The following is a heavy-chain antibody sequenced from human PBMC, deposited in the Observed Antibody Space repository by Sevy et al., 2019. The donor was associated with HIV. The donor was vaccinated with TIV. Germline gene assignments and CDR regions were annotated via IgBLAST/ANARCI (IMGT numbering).Heavy chain of an antibody. CDR1: GGSVSSSSYY. CDR2: IYYSGST. Sequence: SETLSLTCTVSGGSVSSSSYYWGWIRQPPGKGLEWIGNIYYSGSTYYKPSLKSRVTISVDTSKNQFSLKLTSVTAADTAVYYCARAIPLGYCSSTTYYTGNWFDPWGQGTLVTVSS. J-gene: IGHJ5*02. V-gene: IGHV4-39*01. D-gene: IGHD2-2*02. CDR3: ARAIPLGYCSSTTYYTGNWFDP.